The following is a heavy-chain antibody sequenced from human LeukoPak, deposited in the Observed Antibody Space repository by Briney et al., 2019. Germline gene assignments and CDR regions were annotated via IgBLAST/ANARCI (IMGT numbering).Heavy chain of an antibody. CDR2: IYYSGST. V-gene: IGHV4-31*03. J-gene: IGHJ4*02. D-gene: IGHD4-17*01. Sequence: SPPLSLPCTVSGGSISSGGYYWSWIRQHPGKGLGWIVYIYYSGSTYYNPSLKSRVTISVDTSKNQFSLKLSSVTAADTAVYYCARGISDYGDYFDYWGQGTLVTVSS. CDR1: GGSISSGGYY. CDR3: ARGISDYGDYFDY.